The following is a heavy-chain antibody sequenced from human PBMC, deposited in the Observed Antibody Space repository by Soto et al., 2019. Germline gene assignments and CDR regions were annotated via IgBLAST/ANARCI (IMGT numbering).Heavy chain of an antibody. CDR1: GRTFSDYY. Sequence: SLRHSCAAAGRTFSDYYRSWIRQAPGKGLEWVSYISSSSSYTNYADSVKGRFTISRDNAKNSLYQQMNSLRAQDTPVYYCARSQSDGAGCYHCLEGWGQGATVSV. D-gene: IGHD2-8*01. CDR3: ARSQSDGAGCYHCLEG. CDR2: ISSSSSYT. J-gene: IGHJ6*01. V-gene: IGHV3-11*03.